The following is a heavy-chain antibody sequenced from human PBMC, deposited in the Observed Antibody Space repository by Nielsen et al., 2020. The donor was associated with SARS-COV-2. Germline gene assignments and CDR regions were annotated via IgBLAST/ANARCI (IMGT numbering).Heavy chain of an antibody. CDR2: INHSGST. D-gene: IGHD2-15*01. CDR1: GGSFSGYY. CDR3: ARTPLLTYYYYYYGMDV. J-gene: IGHJ6*02. V-gene: IGHV4-34*01. Sequence: GSLRLSCAVYGGSFSGYYWSWVRQPPGKGLEWIGEINHSGSTNYNPSLKSRVTISVDTSKNQFSLKLSSVTAADTAVYYCARTPLLTYYYYYYGMDVWGQGTTVTVSS.